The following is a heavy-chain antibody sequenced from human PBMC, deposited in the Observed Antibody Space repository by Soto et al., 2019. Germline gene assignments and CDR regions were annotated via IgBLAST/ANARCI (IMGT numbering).Heavy chain of an antibody. CDR1: GFTFSSYS. Sequence: TGGSLRLSCAASGFTFSSYSMNWVRQAPGKGLEWVSYISSSSSTIYYADSVKGRFTIPRDNAKNSLYLQMNSLRDEDTAGYYCARVLQWQWLEHFDYSGQATLVTVSS. J-gene: IGHJ4*02. CDR3: ARVLQWQWLEHFDY. CDR2: ISSSSSTI. V-gene: IGHV3-48*02. D-gene: IGHD6-19*01.